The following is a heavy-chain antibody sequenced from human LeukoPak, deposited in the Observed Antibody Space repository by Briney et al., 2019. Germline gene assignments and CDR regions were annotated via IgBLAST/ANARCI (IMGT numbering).Heavy chain of an antibody. CDR1: GFTFTTFG. CDR3: ARDYLVSYFDY. J-gene: IGHJ4*02. Sequence: GGSLRLPCAASGFTFTTFGFHWVRQAPGKGLEWVAVIWFDGSKTYYADSVKGRFTISRDNSQNTVYLQMNSLRAEDTAVYYCARDYLVSYFDYWGQGTLVTVSS. V-gene: IGHV3-33*01. D-gene: IGHD4-23*01. CDR2: IWFDGSKT.